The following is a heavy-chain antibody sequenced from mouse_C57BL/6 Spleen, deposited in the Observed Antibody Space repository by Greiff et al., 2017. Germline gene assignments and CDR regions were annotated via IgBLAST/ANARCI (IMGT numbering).Heavy chain of an antibody. CDR1: GFSLTSYA. J-gene: IGHJ4*01. V-gene: IGHV2-9-1*01. CDR3: ARNGGDDYDAMDY. Sequence: QVQLKESGPGLVAPSQSLSITCTVSGFSLTSYAISWVRQPPGKGLEWLGVIWPGGGTNYNSALNSRLSISKDNSKSQVFLKMNSLQTDDTARYYCARNGGDDYDAMDYWGQGTSVTVSA. D-gene: IGHD1-1*02. CDR2: IWPGGGT.